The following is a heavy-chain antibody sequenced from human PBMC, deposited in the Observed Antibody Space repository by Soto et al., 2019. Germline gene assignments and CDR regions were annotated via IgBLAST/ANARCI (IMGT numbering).Heavy chain of an antibody. CDR1: GGSFSGYY. CDR2: INHSGST. Sequence: SETLSLTCAVYGGSFSGYYWSWIRQPPGKGLEWIGEINHSGSTNYNPSLKSRVTISVDTSKNQFSLKLSSVTAADTAVYYCAREQSYNGGFDYWCQGTLVTVS. CDR3: AREQSYNGGFDY. D-gene: IGHD1-20*01. V-gene: IGHV4-34*01. J-gene: IGHJ4*02.